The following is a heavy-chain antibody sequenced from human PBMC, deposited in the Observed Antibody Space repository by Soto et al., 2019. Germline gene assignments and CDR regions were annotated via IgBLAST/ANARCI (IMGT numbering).Heavy chain of an antibody. D-gene: IGHD6-19*01. J-gene: IGHJ1*01. Sequence: PGGSLRLSCAASGFTFSSYSMNWVRQAPGKGLEWVSSISSSSSYIYYADSVKGRFTISRDNAKNSLYLQMNSLRAEDTAVYYCASPIAVAGTEYFQHWGQGTLVTVSS. V-gene: IGHV3-21*01. CDR2: ISSSSSYI. CDR3: ASPIAVAGTEYFQH. CDR1: GFTFSSYS.